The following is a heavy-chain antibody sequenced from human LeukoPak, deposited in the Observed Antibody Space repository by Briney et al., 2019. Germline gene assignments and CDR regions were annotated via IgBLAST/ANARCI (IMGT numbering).Heavy chain of an antibody. CDR3: ARERSGRFFDY. D-gene: IGHD3-3*01. Sequence: GGSLRLSCTASGFTFSDYYMSWVRQAPGKGPEWVANIKQDGGEKYFVDSVMGRFTISRDSAKNSLYLDMHSLRAEDTAVYYCARERSGRFFDYWGQGTLVTVSS. CDR2: IKQDGGEK. V-gene: IGHV3-7*01. CDR1: GFTFSDYY. J-gene: IGHJ4*02.